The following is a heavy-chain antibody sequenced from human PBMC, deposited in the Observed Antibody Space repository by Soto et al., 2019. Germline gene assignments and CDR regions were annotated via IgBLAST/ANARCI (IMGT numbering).Heavy chain of an antibody. CDR2: ISWNSGSI. V-gene: IGHV3-9*01. CDR3: AKGGGYDQNGGWHFDY. Sequence: EVQLVESGGGLVQPGRSLRLTCAASGFPFDDYAMHWVRQAPGKGLEWVSGISWNSGSIGYADSVKGRFTISRDNAKNYMYLQMKSLRAEDTAFYYCAKGGGYDQNGGWHFDYWGQGTLVTIPS. CDR1: GFPFDDYA. D-gene: IGHD5-12*01. J-gene: IGHJ4*02.